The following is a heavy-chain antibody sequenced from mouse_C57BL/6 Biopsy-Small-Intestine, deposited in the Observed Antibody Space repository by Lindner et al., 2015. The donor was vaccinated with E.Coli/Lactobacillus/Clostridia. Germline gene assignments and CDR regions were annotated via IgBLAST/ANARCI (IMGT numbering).Heavy chain of an antibody. V-gene: IGHV1-81*01. D-gene: IGHD2-13*01. J-gene: IGHJ4*01. CDR2: MNPNSGNT. CDR3: ARGRLTVTTYDY. Sequence: SVKVSCKASGYTFTSYDINWVRQATGQGLEWMGWMNPNSGNTGYAQKFQGRVTMTRNTSISTAYMELSSLRSEDTAVYYYARGRLTVTTYDYWGQGTLVTVSS. CDR1: GYTFTSYD.